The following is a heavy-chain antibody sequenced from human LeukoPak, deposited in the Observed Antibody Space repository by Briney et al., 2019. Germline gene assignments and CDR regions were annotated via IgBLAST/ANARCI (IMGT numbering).Heavy chain of an antibody. J-gene: IGHJ4*02. CDR3: AAPYSSTWFDY. Sequence: GTSVKVSCKASGFTFTSRSAVQWVRQARGQRLEWIGWIVVGSDNTNYAQKFQERVTITREMSTSTAYMELSSLRSEDTAVYYCAAPYSSTWFDYWGQGTLVTVSS. CDR1: GFTFTSRSA. CDR2: IVVGSDNT. V-gene: IGHV1-58*01. D-gene: IGHD6-13*01.